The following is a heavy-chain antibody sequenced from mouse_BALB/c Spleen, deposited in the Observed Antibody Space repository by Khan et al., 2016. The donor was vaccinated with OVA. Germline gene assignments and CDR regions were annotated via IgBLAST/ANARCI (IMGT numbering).Heavy chain of an antibody. CDR1: GFSLTNYG. CDR2: IWSDGRT. CDR3: ASQVYPGYFDV. D-gene: IGHD2-1*01. Sequence: QVQLKESGPGPVAPSQSLSITCTISGFSLTNYGVHWVRQPAGKGLEWLVVIWSDGRTSYNSALKSRLSISKDNSKSQVFLKVNSLQTDDTAIYYCASQVYPGYFDVWGAGTTVTVSS. J-gene: IGHJ1*01. V-gene: IGHV2-6-1*01.